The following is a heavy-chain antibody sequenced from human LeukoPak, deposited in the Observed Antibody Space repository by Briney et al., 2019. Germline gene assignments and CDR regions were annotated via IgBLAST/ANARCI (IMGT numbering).Heavy chain of an antibody. CDR2: VYYTGST. J-gene: IGHJ4*02. D-gene: IGHD5-24*01. CDR1: GGSISNYY. V-gene: IGHV4-59*01. CDR3: ARGAMATAPFLDY. Sequence: SETLSLTCPVSGGSISNYYYWTWIRQPPGKGLEWIGYVYYTGSTNFNPSLKSRVTMSLDTSRNQFSLKLTSLTAADTAVYYCARGAMATAPFLDYWGQGTLVTVSS.